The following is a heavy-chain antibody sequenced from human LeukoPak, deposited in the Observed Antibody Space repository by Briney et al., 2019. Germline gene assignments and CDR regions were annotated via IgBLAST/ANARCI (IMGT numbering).Heavy chain of an antibody. CDR2: TYYSGST. CDR3: ARDQDIVVVPTAILT. CDR1: GDSINSDY. J-gene: IGHJ5*02. V-gene: IGHV4-59*12. Sequence: SETLFLTCTVSGDSINSDYWNWIRQPPGKGLEWIGFTYYSGSTNYNPSLKSRVTISVDTSKNQFSLKLTSVTAADTAVYYCARDQDIVVVPTAILTWGQGTLVTVSS. D-gene: IGHD2-2*01.